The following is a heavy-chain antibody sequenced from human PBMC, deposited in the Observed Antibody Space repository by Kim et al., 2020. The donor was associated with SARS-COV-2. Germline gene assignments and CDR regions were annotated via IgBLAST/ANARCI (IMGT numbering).Heavy chain of an antibody. CDR2: INHSGST. J-gene: IGHJ4*02. V-gene: IGHV4-34*01. CDR1: GGSFSGYY. D-gene: IGHD2-15*01. CDR3: ARGLDVVVVAATQGGFDY. Sequence: SETLSLTCAVYGGSFSGYYWSWIRQPPGKGLEWIGEINHSGSTNYNPSLKSRVTISVDTSKNQFSLKLSSVTAADTAVYYCARGLDVVVVAATQGGFDYWGQGTLVTVSS.